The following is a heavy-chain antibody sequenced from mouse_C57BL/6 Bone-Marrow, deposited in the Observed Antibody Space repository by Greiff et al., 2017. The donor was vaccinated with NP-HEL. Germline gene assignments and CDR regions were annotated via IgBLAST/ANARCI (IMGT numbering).Heavy chain of an antibody. J-gene: IGHJ2*01. D-gene: IGHD2-1*01. CDR2: INPGSGGT. V-gene: IGHV1-54*01. CDR1: GYAFTNYL. CDR3: ARVGENYSYYCDY. Sequence: QVQLQQSGAELVRPGTSVKVSCKASGYAFTNYLIEWVKQRPGPGLEWIGVINPGSGGTNYNEKFKGKATMTADKSSSTAYMQLSSLTSEDSAVYFCARVGENYSYYCDYWGQGTTLTVSS.